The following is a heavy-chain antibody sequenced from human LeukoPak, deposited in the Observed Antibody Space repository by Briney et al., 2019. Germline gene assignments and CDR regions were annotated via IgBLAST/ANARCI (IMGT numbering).Heavy chain of an antibody. Sequence: ASVKVSCKASGGTFSSYAISWVRQAPGQGLEWMGGIIPIFGTANYAQKFQGRVTITADESTSTAYMELSSLRSEDTAVYYCARTPPGYSYGHNYFDYWAREPRSPSPQ. J-gene: IGHJ4*02. CDR2: IIPIFGTA. D-gene: IGHD5-18*01. CDR1: GGTFSSYA. V-gene: IGHV1-69*01. CDR3: ARTPPGYSYGHNYFDY.